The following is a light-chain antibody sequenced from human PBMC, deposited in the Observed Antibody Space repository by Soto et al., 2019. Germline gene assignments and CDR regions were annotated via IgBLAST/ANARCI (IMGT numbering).Light chain of an antibody. J-gene: IGKJ1*01. CDR3: QQYGSLSWT. V-gene: IGKV3-20*01. CDR2: DAS. CDR1: QSVRTY. Sequence: EIVLTQSPVTLSLSPGERATLSCRASQSVRTYLAWYQVKPGQAPRLLIYDASRRASGVPARFSGSGSGTDFTLTISRLEPEDFAVYYCQQYGSLSWTFGQGTRVEIK.